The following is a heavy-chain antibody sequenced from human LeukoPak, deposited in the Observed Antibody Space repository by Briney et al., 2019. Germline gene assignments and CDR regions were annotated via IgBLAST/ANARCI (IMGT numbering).Heavy chain of an antibody. CDR1: GGSISSGDYY. J-gene: IGHJ4*02. CDR2: IYYSGTT. Sequence: PSETLSLTCTVSGGSISSGDYYWSWIRQPTGKGLEWIGYIYYSGTTYYNPSHRRRITISVDTSKIQFSLKLSSVTAADTAVYYCARVRYDSSGYYSFHFDYWGQGTLVTVSS. D-gene: IGHD3-22*01. V-gene: IGHV4-30-4*08. CDR3: ARVRYDSSGYYSFHFDY.